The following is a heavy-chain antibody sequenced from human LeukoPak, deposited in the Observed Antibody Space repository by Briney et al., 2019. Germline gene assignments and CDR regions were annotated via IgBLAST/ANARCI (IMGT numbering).Heavy chain of an antibody. V-gene: IGHV3-23*01. D-gene: IGHD6-6*01. CDR1: GFTFSSYA. J-gene: IGHJ6*03. CDR3: GKGQAARPYYYYYYMDV. CDR2: ISGSGGST. Sequence: GGSLRLSCAASGFTFSSYAMSWVRQAPGKGLEWVSAISGSGGSTYYADSVKGRFTISRDNSKNTLYLQMNSSRAEETAVYYCGKGQAARPYYYYYYMDVWGKGTTVTVSS.